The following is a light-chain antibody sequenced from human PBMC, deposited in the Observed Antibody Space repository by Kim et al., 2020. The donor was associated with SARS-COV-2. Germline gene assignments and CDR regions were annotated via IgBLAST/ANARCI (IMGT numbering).Light chain of an antibody. CDR1: SSDVGGYNF. CDR3: SSYTSSSIFYV. J-gene: IGLJ1*01. V-gene: IGLV2-14*01. Sequence: QSALTQPASVAGSPGQSITISCTGTSSDVGGYNFVSWYVQHPGKAPKVMIYGVNERPLGVSNRLSGSKSGNTAFLTISGLQAEDEADYYCSSYTSSSIFYVFGTGTKVTVL. CDR2: GVN.